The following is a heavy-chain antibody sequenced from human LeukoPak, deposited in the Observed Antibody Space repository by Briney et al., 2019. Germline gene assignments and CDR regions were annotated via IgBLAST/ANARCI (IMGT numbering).Heavy chain of an antibody. CDR3: AKGLDTATVILTGVDY. J-gene: IGHJ4*02. Sequence: GASVKVSCKALGYTFTSYYMHWVRQAPGQGLEWMGIINPSGGSTSFAQKFQGRVTMTRDTSASTVYMDLNSLTSEDTAVYYCAKGLDTATVILTGVDYWGQGTLVTVSS. CDR2: INPSGGST. CDR1: GYTFTSYY. D-gene: IGHD5-18*01. V-gene: IGHV1-46*01.